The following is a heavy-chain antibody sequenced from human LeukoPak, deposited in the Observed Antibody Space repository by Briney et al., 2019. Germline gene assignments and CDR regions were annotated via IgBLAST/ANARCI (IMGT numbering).Heavy chain of an antibody. Sequence: ASVKVSCKASGGTFSSYAISWVRQAPGQGLEWMGRIIPILGIANYAQKFQGRVTITADKSTSTAYMELSSLRSEDTAVYYCVFGRCGLNEYYYYGMDVWGQGTTVTVSS. CDR2: IIPILGIA. V-gene: IGHV1-69*04. J-gene: IGHJ6*02. CDR3: VFGRCGLNEYYYYGMDV. D-gene: IGHD2-21*01. CDR1: GGTFSSYA.